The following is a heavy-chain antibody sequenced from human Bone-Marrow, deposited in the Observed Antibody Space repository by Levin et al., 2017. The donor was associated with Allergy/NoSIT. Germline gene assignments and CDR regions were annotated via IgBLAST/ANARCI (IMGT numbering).Heavy chain of an antibody. J-gene: IGHJ4*02. D-gene: IGHD3-10*01. V-gene: IGHV4-39*07. CDR2: IFYSGNT. CDR3: AREGASGSFVDY. Sequence: SETLSLTCSASGDSISSSSYYWGWIRQPPGKGLEWIGTIFYSGNTYYNPSLKSRVTLSVDTSKNQFSLKLASVTAADTDVYYCAREGASGSFVDYWGQGTLVIVSS. CDR1: GDSISSSSYY.